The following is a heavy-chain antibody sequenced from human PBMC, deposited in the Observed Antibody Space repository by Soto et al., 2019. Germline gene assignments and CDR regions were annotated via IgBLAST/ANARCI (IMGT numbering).Heavy chain of an antibody. J-gene: IGHJ2*01. CDR1: GGTFSSYA. Sequence: GASVKVSCKASGGTFSSYAISWVRQAPGQGLEWMGGIIPIFGTANYAQKFQGRVTITADESTSTAYMELSSLRSEDTAVYYCARDGDGSKSYWYFDLWGRGTLVTVS. CDR3: ARDGDGSKSYWYFDL. CDR2: IIPIFGTA. V-gene: IGHV1-69*13. D-gene: IGHD1-26*01.